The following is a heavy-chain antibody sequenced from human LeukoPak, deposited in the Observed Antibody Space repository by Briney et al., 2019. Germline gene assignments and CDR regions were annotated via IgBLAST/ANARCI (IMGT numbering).Heavy chain of an antibody. Sequence: ASVKVSCKASGGTFSSYAISWVRQAPGQGLEWMGGIIPIFGTANYAQKFQGRVTITADKSTSTAYMELSSLRSEDTAVYYCARAGTGDYVGNWFDPWGQGTLVTVSS. CDR1: GGTFSSYA. D-gene: IGHD4-17*01. CDR2: IIPIFGTA. CDR3: ARAGTGDYVGNWFDP. V-gene: IGHV1-69*06. J-gene: IGHJ5*02.